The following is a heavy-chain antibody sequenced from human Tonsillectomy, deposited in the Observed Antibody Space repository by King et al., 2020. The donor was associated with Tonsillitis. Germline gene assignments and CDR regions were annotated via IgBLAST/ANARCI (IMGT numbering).Heavy chain of an antibody. J-gene: IGHJ4*02. Sequence: VQLVESGGGVVQPGGSLRLSCAASGFSFSSYGMHWVRQAPGKGLEWVAFIRYDGSNECYADSVKGRFTISRDNSKNTLYLQMNSLRVEDTAVYYCANELPYNGSYDYFDYWGQGTLVTVSS. D-gene: IGHD1-7*01. V-gene: IGHV3-30*02. CDR3: ANELPYNGSYDYFDY. CDR1: GFSFSSYG. CDR2: IRYDGSNE.